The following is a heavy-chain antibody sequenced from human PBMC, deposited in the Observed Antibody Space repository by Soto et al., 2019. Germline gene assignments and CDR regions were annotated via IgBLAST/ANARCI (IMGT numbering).Heavy chain of an antibody. V-gene: IGHV3-33*01. J-gene: IGHJ4*02. CDR2: IWYDGSNK. CDR1: GFTFSSYG. Sequence: PGGSLRLSCAASGFTFSSYGMHWVRQAPGKGLEWVAVIWYDGSNKYYADSVKGRFTISRDNSKNTLYLQMNSLRAEDTAVYYCARDHGHTSLDGYYFDYWGQGTLVTAPQ. D-gene: IGHD2-2*01. CDR3: ARDHGHTSLDGYYFDY.